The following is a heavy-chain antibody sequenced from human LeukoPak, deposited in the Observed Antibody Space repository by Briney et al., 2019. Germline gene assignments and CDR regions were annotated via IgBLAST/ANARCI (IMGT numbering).Heavy chain of an antibody. CDR2: ISGGGDST. CDR3: AATGVYYYGMDV. V-gene: IGHV3-23*01. J-gene: IGHJ6*02. CDR1: GFTFSSYA. Sequence: GGSLRLSCAASGFTFSSYAMSWVRQAPGKGLEWASTISGGGDSTYYADSVKGRFTISRDNSKNTLSLHMNSLRAEDTAVYYCAATGVYYYGMDVWGQGTTVTVSS. D-gene: IGHD1-14*01.